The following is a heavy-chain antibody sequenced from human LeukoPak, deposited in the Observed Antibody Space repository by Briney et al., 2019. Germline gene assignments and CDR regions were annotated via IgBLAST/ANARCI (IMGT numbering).Heavy chain of an antibody. J-gene: IGHJ3*02. D-gene: IGHD2-15*01. CDR2: ISAYNGNT. CDR1: GYTFTSYG. Sequence: ASVKVSCKASGYTFTSYGISWVRQAPGQGLEWMGRISAYNGNTNYAQKLQGRVTMTTDTSTTTAYMELRSLRSDDTAVYYCARAGIVVVVAATTDAFDIWGQGTMVTVSS. CDR3: ARAGIVVVVAATTDAFDI. V-gene: IGHV1-18*04.